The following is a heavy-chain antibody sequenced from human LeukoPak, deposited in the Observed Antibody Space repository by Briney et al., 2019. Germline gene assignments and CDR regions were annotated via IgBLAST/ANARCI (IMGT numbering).Heavy chain of an antibody. CDR2: IYTSGST. V-gene: IGHV4-61*02. Sequence: PSQTLSLTCTVSGGSISSGSYYWSWIRQPAGKGLEWIGRIYTSGSTNYNPSLKSRVTISVDTSKNQFSLKLSSVTAADTAVYYCARPMVRGVRLFDYWGQGTLVTVSS. CDR1: GGSISSGSYY. D-gene: IGHD3-10*01. J-gene: IGHJ4*02. CDR3: ARPMVRGVRLFDY.